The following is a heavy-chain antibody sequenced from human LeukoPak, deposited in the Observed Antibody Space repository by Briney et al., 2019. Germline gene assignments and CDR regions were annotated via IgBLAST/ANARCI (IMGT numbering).Heavy chain of an antibody. V-gene: IGHV1-18*01. Sequence: ASVKVSCKVSGYTFTTYGISWVRQAPGQGLEWMGWISAYSGNTKNAQNYQARVTMTTDTSKITAYMVLRSLRSDYSAVYFCARDSATDYDLRHVYSGADDWGQGTPVTVSS. CDR3: ARDSATDYDLRHVYSGADD. CDR1: GYTFTTYG. J-gene: IGHJ4*01. CDR2: ISAYSGNT. D-gene: IGHD3-3*01.